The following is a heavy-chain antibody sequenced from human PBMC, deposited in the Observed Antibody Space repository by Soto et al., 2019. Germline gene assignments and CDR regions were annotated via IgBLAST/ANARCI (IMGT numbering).Heavy chain of an antibody. J-gene: IGHJ3*01. D-gene: IGHD2-2*01. Sequence: QVQLVESGGGVVQSGRSLRLSCAASGFTFSTYGMHWVRQAPGKGLEWVAVIWYDGSNKYYADSVKGRFTISRDSSKNTLYLQMNSLRAEDTAVYYSARAVGPFDFWGQGAVVTVSS. CDR1: GFTFSTYG. V-gene: IGHV3-33*01. CDR2: IWYDGSNK. CDR3: ARAVGPFDF.